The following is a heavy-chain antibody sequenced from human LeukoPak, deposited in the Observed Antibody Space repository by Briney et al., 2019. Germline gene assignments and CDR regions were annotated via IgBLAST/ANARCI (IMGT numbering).Heavy chain of an antibody. V-gene: IGHV3-7*01. J-gene: IGHJ4*02. CDR3: ASGTTVVTSGRWYFDY. Sequence: DSVKGRFTISRDNARNSLYLQMNSLRVEDTAVYYCASGTTVVTSGRWYFDYWGQGSLVTVSS. D-gene: IGHD4-23*01.